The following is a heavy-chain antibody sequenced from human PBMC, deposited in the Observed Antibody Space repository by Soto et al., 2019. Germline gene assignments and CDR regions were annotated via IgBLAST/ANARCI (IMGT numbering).Heavy chain of an antibody. CDR3: VRAPLDYYSADYFDN. Sequence: SAKVSFKGFCYSFMKYGINWVRQAPGQGLEWVGWMNPNSGNTGYAQKFQGRVTMTRDNSITTAYMELSSLRSEDTAVYFCVRAPLDYYSADYFDNWGQGTLVTVSS. V-gene: IGHV1-8*01. D-gene: IGHD2-21*01. J-gene: IGHJ4*02. CDR2: MNPNSGNT. CDR1: CYSFMKYG.